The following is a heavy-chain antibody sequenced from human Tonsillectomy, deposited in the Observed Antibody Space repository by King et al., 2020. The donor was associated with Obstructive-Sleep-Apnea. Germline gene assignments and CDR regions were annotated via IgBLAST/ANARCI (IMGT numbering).Heavy chain of an antibody. CDR1: GGSISSYY. V-gene: IGHV4-59*01. J-gene: IGHJ5*01. CDR3: ARERGNYYDSSGYDS. CDR2: IYYTGST. D-gene: IGHD3-22*01. Sequence: VQLQESGPGLVKPSETLSLTCTVSGGSISSYYWSWLRPPPGKGLEWIGYIYYTGSTNYNPSLKSRVTISVDTSKNQFSLKLSSVTAADTAVYYCARERGNYYDSSGYDSWGQGTLVTVSS.